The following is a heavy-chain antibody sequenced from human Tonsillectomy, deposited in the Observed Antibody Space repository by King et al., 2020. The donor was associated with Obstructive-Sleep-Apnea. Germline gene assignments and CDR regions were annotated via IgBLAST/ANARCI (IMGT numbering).Heavy chain of an antibody. CDR1: GFTFSSYW. CDR2: IKQDGTEK. J-gene: IGHJ4*02. D-gene: IGHD2-15*01. Sequence: QLVQSGGGLVQPGGSLRLSCAASGFTFSSYWMSWGRQAPGKGLEWGANIKQDGTEKYDVDSVKGRFTISRDNAKNPLYLQMNSLRAEDTAVYYCASGSGAIDYWGQGTLVTVSS. CDR3: ASGSGAIDY. V-gene: IGHV3-7*01.